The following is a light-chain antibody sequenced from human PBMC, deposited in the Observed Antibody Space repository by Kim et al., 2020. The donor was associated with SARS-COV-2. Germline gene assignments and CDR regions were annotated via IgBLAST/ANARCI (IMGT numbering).Light chain of an antibody. CDR3: QQYSGWPRT. V-gene: IGKV3-15*01. CDR2: GAS. J-gene: IGKJ1*01. CDR1: ESFSSN. Sequence: SVSPGERATLSCRASESFSSNLAWYQQKPGQVPRLLIFGASTRATDMPARFSASGSGTEFTLTISSLQSEDFAVYYCQQYSGWPRTFGQGTKVEI.